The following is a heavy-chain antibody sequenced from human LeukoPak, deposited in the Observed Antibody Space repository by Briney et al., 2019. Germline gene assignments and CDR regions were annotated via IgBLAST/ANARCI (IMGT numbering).Heavy chain of an antibody. CDR1: GGSTSSSSFY. V-gene: IGHV4-39*01. J-gene: IGHJ4*02. Sequence: KPSETLSLTCTVSGGSTSSSSFYWGWIRQPPGKGLECIGRISYSGRTYYNPSLKSRVTISVDTSKNQFSLKLSSVTAADTAVYYCARRTGSSQDYWGQGTLVTVSS. CDR3: ARRTGSSQDY. CDR2: ISYSGRT. D-gene: IGHD6-13*01.